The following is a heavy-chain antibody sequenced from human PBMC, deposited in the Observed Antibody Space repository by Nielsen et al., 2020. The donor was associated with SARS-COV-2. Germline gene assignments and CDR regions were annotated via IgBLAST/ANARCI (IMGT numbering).Heavy chain of an antibody. CDR2: INWNGGST. Sequence: VRQAPGKGLEWVSGINWNGGSTGYADSVKGRFTISRDNARNSLYLQMDSLRAEDTAVYYCARDLRPIVAPSMTVAGKIFDYWGQGTLVTVSS. J-gene: IGHJ4*02. V-gene: IGHV3-20*03. CDR3: ARDLRPIVAPSMTVAGKIFDY. D-gene: IGHD6-19*01.